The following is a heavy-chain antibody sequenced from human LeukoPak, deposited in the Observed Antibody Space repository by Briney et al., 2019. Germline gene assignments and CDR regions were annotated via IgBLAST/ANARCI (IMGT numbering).Heavy chain of an antibody. J-gene: IGHJ5*02. V-gene: IGHV4-59*01. D-gene: IGHD6-13*01. CDR2: IYYSGST. CDR1: GGSISSYY. CDR3: ARDDKAAGTRWFDP. Sequence: PSETLSLTCTVSGGSISSYYWSWIRQPPGKGLEWIGYIYYSGSTNYNPSLKSRVTISVDTSKNQFSLKLSSVTAADTAVYYCARDDKAAGTRWFDPWGQGTLVTVSS.